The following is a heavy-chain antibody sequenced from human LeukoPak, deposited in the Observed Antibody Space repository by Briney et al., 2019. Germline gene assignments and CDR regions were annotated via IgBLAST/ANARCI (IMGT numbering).Heavy chain of an antibody. J-gene: IGHJ4*02. CDR1: GGSISSGGYY. Sequence: PSETLSLTCTVSGGSISSGGYYWSWIRQHPGKGLEWIGYIYYSGSTYYNPSLKSRVTISVDTSKNQFSLKLSSVTAADTAVYYCAGSYSYGQGVDYWGQGTLVTVSS. CDR3: AGSYSYGQGVDY. D-gene: IGHD5-18*01. CDR2: IYYSGST. V-gene: IGHV4-31*03.